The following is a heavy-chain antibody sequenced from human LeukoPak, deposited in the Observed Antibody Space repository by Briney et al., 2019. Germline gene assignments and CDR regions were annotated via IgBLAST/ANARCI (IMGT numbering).Heavy chain of an antibody. V-gene: IGHV1-18*04. J-gene: IGHJ5*02. CDR1: GYTFTSYG. CDR3: YGYCSSTSCSSWFDP. Sequence: GASVKVSCKASGYTFTSYGISWVQQAPGQGLEWMXXISAYNGNTNYAQKLQGRVTMTTDTSTSTAYMELRSLRSDDTAVYYCYGYCSSTSCSSWFDPWGQGTLVTVSS. CDR2: ISAYNGNT. D-gene: IGHD2-2*03.